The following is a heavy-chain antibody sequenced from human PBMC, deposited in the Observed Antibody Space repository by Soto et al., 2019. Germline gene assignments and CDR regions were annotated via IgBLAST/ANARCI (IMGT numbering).Heavy chain of an antibody. CDR2: IGTSDTSM. J-gene: IGHJ4*02. V-gene: IGHV3-21*01. CDR1: GYSFSSHN. D-gene: IGHD3-10*01. CDR3: ASELSALVRASN. Sequence: DVHLVESGGGLVKPGGSLRLSCATSGYSFSSHNIYWFRQAPGKGLEWVSSIGTSDTSMYYADSVKGRFTVSTDDAKKSVYLQMDSLRVEDTATYYCASELSALVRASNWGQGTLVTVSS.